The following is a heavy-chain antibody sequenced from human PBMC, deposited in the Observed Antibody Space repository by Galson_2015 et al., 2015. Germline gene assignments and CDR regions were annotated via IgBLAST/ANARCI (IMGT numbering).Heavy chain of an antibody. D-gene: IGHD3-3*01. J-gene: IGHJ6*03. V-gene: IGHV3-23*01. CDR3: ARLDYDFWSGYSTDYYYMDV. CDR1: GFTFSSHA. CDR2: ITRNGDTA. Sequence: SLRLSCAASGFTFSSHAMSWVRQAPGKGLQWVSSITRNGDTAYYADSVKGRFTITRDNSQNTMFLQMNSLRGDDTAVYYCARLDYDFWSGYSTDYYYMDVWGKGTTVTVSS.